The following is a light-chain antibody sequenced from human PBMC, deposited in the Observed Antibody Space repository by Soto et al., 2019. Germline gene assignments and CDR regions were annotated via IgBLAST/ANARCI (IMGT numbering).Light chain of an antibody. CDR2: TNN. J-gene: IGLJ1*01. CDR1: SSNIGSNT. CDR3: AARDDSLNGFV. V-gene: IGLV1-44*01. Sequence: QSVLTQPPSASGAPGQRVTISCSGSSSNIGSNTVNWYQQLPGTAPKLLIYTNNQRPSGVRDRFSGSRSGTSASLAISGLQSEDEADYYCAARDDSLNGFVFGTGTKVTAL.